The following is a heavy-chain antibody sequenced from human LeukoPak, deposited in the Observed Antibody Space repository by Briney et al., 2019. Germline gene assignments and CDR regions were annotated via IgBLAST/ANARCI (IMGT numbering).Heavy chain of an antibody. D-gene: IGHD1-14*01. Sequence: GGPLRLLCSASGFPFNAYAIYWARQATGKGLEYVSEISSRGGSSFYADSEEGRYTISRDNSKNTLYVQMSSLRAEDTAVYYCVKITAVTGGDCWGQGTRLTFSS. CDR3: VKITAVTGGDC. V-gene: IGHV3-64*05. CDR2: ISSRGGSS. CDR1: GFPFNAYA. J-gene: IGHJ4*02.